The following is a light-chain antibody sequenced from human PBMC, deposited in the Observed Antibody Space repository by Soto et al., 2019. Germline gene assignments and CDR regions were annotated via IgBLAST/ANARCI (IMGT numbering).Light chain of an antibody. V-gene: IGLV2-14*01. J-gene: IGLJ2*01. Sequence: QSALTQPASVSGSPGQSITISCTGTSSDVGGYNYVSWYQHHPGKAPKLMISEVSNRPSGVSNRFSGSKSGNTASLTISGLQAEDEADYYCSSYTSSTTLVFGGGTQLTVL. CDR1: SSDVGGYNY. CDR2: EVS. CDR3: SSYTSSTTLV.